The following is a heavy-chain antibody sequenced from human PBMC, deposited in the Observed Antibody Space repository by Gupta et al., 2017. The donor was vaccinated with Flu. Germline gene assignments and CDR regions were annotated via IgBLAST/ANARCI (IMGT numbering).Heavy chain of an antibody. CDR1: GFTLSTYY. CDR2: ISSSSSYI. Sequence: EVQLVESGGGLVKPGGSLRLSCAASGFTLSTYYINWVRQAPGKGLEWVSSISSSSSYIYYADSVRGRFTISRDNAENSLYLQMNSLRAADTAVYYWVRQFAVEQKIDFWGQGTLVTVSS. D-gene: IGHD2-2*01. V-gene: IGHV3-21*01. J-gene: IGHJ4*02. CDR3: VRQFAVEQKIDF.